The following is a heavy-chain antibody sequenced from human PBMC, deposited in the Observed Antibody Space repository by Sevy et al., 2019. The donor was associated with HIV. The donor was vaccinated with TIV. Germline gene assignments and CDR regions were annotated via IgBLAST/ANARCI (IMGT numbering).Heavy chain of an antibody. V-gene: IGHV3-49*04. CDR2: IKTKTYVGST. Sequence: GGSLRLSCTASGFTFSDYAMSWVRQAPGKGLEWVGFIKTKTYVGSTEYAESAKGRLLTSRDYSKNIAYLQMNSLKPEATAVYYCTRDSYGSGWFYFDYWGQGTLVTVSS. J-gene: IGHJ4*02. D-gene: IGHD6-19*01. CDR1: GFTFSDYA. CDR3: TRDSYGSGWFYFDY.